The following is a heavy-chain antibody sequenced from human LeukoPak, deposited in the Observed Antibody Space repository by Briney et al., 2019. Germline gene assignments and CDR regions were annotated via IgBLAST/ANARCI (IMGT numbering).Heavy chain of an antibody. CDR1: GFTFSSYG. J-gene: IGHJ4*02. D-gene: IGHD6-13*01. CDR2: ISSSSSYI. CDR3: ARDEGIAAAGIDY. Sequence: GGSLRLSCAASGFTFSSYGMHWVRQAPGKGLEWVSSISSSSSYIYYADSVKGRFTISRDNAKNSLYLQMNSLRAEDTAVYYCARDEGIAAAGIDYWGQGTLVTVSS. V-gene: IGHV3-21*01.